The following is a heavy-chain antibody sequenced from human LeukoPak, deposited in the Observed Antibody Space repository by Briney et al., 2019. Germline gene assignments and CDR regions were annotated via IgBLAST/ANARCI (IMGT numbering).Heavy chain of an antibody. CDR1: GYTFTSYY. D-gene: IGHD2-15*01. J-gene: IGHJ4*02. Sequence: ASVKVSCKASGYTFTSYYMHWVRQAPGQGLEWMGIINPSGGSTSYAQKFQGGVTMTRDTSTSTVYMELSSLRSQDTAVYYCARDCGDCSGGSCYNFDYWGQGTLVTVPS. V-gene: IGHV1-46*01. CDR2: INPSGGST. CDR3: ARDCGDCSGGSCYNFDY.